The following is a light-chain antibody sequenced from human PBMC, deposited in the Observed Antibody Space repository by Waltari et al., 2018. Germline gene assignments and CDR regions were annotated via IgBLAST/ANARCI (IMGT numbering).Light chain of an antibody. CDR2: WAS. J-gene: IGKJ2*01. V-gene: IGKV4-1*01. CDR1: QSVLYSSNNKNY. CDR3: QQYYSTPVT. Sequence: DIVMTQSPDSLAVSLGAWATINCKSSQSVLYSSNNKNYLAWYQQRPGQPPELLIYWASTRESGVPDRFSGSGSGTDFTLTISSLQAEDVAVYYCQQYYSTPVTFGQGTKLEIK.